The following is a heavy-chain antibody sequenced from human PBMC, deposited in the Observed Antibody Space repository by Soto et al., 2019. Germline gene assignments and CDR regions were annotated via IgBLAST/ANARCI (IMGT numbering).Heavy chain of an antibody. J-gene: IGHJ1*01. CDR3: ARDMGVWFGAQSPKQALYC. V-gene: IGHV1-8*01. CDR2: MNPNSGNT. D-gene: IGHD3-10*01. Sequence: ASVKVSCKASRYTFTSYDINWARQATGQGLEWMGWMNPNSGNTGYAQKFQGRVTMTRNTSISTAYMELSSLTSEDTAVYYCARDMGVWFGAQSPKQALYCWGQGPLVT. CDR1: RYTFTSYD.